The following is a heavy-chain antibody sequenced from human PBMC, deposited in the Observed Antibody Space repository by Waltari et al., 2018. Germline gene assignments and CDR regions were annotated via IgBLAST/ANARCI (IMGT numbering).Heavy chain of an antibody. Sequence: QIQLVQSGAEVVKPGASVRVPCKSSNYMFSSFGIAWVRQAPGQGLEWVVWISTYNGKTQYAQKFQDRVVMTTDTYTSTASMELRSLTSEDTAVYYCVRGVDGTSWFFDYWGQGTPVTVSS. CDR1: NYMFSSFG. CDR2: ISTYNGKT. V-gene: IGHV1-18*04. J-gene: IGHJ4*02. D-gene: IGHD3-10*01. CDR3: VRGVDGTSWFFDY.